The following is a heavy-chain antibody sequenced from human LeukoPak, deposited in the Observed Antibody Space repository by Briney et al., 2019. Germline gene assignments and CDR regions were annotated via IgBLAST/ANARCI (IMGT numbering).Heavy chain of an antibody. J-gene: IGHJ4*02. Sequence: ASVKVSCKASGYTFTSYYMHWVRQAPGQGLEWMGWINPNSGGTNYAQKFQGRVTMTRDTSIGTAYMELSRLRSDDTAVYYCARGLARPFSYFDYWGQGTLVTVSS. V-gene: IGHV1-2*02. CDR3: ARGLARPFSYFDY. CDR1: GYTFTSYY. D-gene: IGHD3-16*01. CDR2: INPNSGGT.